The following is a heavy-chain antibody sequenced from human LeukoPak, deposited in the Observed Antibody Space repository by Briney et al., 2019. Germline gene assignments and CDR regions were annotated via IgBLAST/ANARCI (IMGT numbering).Heavy chain of an antibody. CDR2: IYYTGTT. CDR1: GFSLSTSGVG. J-gene: IGHJ6*02. Sequence: ASGPTVVNPTQTLTLTCTFSGFSLSTSGVGVGWIRQPPGKALEWIGYIYYTGTTKYNPSLKSRATISLDTSKNQFSLKLTSVTAADTALFFCARGYDIDVWGQGTTVTVSS. CDR3: ARGYDIDV. V-gene: IGHV4-61*08.